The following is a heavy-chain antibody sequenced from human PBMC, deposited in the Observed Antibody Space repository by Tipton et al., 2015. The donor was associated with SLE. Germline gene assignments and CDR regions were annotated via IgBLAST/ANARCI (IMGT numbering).Heavy chain of an antibody. V-gene: IGHV4-34*10. D-gene: IGHD1-20*01. CDR1: GGSYSHYS. Sequence: TLSLTCAIYGGSYSHYSWTWVRQPPGKGLEWIGEIRHGGITNYNPSLKSRISITLDMSKNHFSLKVTSVTAADTAVYYCARDLTAVRGLFDSWGQGALVTVSS. CDR3: ARDLTAVRGLFDS. J-gene: IGHJ4*02. CDR2: IRHGGIT.